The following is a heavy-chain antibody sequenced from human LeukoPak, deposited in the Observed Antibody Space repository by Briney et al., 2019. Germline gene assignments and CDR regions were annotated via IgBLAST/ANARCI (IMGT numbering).Heavy chain of an antibody. CDR1: GFSFSSYG. CDR3: AVDWYDSSGYGTFDY. V-gene: IGHV3-23*01. J-gene: IGHJ4*02. Sequence: GRSLRLSCAASGFSFSSYGMSWVRQGPGKGLEWVSTITGSGGNTDYADSVKGRFTISRDNSKNTLYLQMHSLRAEGTAVYYCAVDWYDSSGYGTFDYWGQGTLVTVSS. CDR2: ITGSGGNT. D-gene: IGHD3-22*01.